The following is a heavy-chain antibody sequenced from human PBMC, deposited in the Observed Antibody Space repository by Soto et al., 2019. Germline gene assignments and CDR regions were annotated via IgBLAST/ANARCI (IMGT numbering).Heavy chain of an antibody. V-gene: IGHV3-23*01. J-gene: IGHJ3*02. CDR1: GFTFTTYA. CDR3: AHPRGYGVFDAYDI. CDR2: ISAGGGTT. D-gene: IGHD4-17*01. Sequence: PGGSLRLSCAASGFTFTTYAMSWVPQAPGKGLAWVSAISAGGGTTYYADSVKGRFTISRDNSMNALYLQINSLRIEDTAVYYCAHPRGYGVFDAYDIWGQGTMVTVSS.